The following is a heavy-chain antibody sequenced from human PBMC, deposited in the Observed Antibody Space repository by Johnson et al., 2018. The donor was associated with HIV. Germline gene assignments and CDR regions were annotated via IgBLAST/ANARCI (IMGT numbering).Heavy chain of an antibody. V-gene: IGHV3-30-3*01. CDR3: AREGVGVNAFDI. D-gene: IGHD1-26*01. CDR2: ISYDGSNQ. CDR1: GFTLRSYA. Sequence: QEQLVESGGGVVQPGRSLRLSCGASGFTLRSYAMHWVRQAPGKGLEWVAVISYDGSNQYYADSVKGRFTISRDNSKNTLYLQMNSLRAEDTAVYYCAREGVGVNAFDIWGQGTMVTVSS. J-gene: IGHJ3*02.